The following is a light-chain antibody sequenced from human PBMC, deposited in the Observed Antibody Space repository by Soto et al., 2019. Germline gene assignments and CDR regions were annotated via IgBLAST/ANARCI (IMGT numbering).Light chain of an antibody. Sequence: DIQMTQSPSTLSASVGDRVTITCRASQSISSWLAWYQQKPGKAPKLLIYKASSLESGVPSRFSGSGSGTVFTLTISRMPSSDFAPYYCQQYYSYWTFGQGTKVEIK. CDR2: KAS. CDR3: QQYYSYWT. J-gene: IGKJ1*01. CDR1: QSISSW. V-gene: IGKV1-5*03.